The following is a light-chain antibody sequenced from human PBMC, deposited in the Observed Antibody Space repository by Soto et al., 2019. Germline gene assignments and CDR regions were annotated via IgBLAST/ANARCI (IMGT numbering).Light chain of an antibody. V-gene: IGLV2-11*01. CDR3: CSNAGPPYV. CDR2: DVN. Sequence: QSVLTQPRSVSGSPGQSVTISCTGTSRDVGAFNYVSWYQQHPGKAPKFIIYDVNKRPSGVPGPFSGSKSGHTASPAISGPQAEDEGGYYRCSNAGPPYVFGTGTKVTVL. J-gene: IGLJ1*01. CDR1: SRDVGAFNY.